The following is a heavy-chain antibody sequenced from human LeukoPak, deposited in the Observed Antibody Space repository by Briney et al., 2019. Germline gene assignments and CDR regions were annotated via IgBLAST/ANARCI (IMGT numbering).Heavy chain of an antibody. J-gene: IGHJ5*02. V-gene: IGHV3-7*03. CDR3: ARDYTGYSP. CDR1: GFTFSSYW. D-gene: IGHD3-9*01. CDR2: IKTGGSEK. Sequence: GGSLKLSCEASGFTFSSYWMSWVRQAPGKGLEWVANIKTGGSEKYYVDSVKGRFTISRDNAKNSLYLQMNSLRAEDTAVYYCARDYTGYSPCGQGTLVIVSS.